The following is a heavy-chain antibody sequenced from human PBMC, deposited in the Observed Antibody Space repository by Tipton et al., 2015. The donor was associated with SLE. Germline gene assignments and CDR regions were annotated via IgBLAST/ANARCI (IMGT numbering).Heavy chain of an antibody. CDR1: GGSVSSDYGC. V-gene: IGHV4-39*07. J-gene: IGHJ4*02. CDR2: ICYTGST. D-gene: IGHD5-24*01. CDR3: ARQRLQQAGDYFDD. Sequence: TLSLTCTVSGGSVSSDYGCWGWIRQSPGKGLEWLGTICYTGSTYYNPSLKSRVTISLDTSENQFSLRLTSVTAADTAVYYCARQRLQQAGDYFDDWGQGTLVTVSS.